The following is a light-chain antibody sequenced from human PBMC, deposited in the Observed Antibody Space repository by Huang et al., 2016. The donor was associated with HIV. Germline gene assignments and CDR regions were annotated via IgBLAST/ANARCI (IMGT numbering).Light chain of an antibody. CDR1: QTIYSY. J-gene: IGKJ1*01. V-gene: IGKV1-39*01. CDR2: AGS. Sequence: DIQMTQSPSSLSASVGDRVTITGRASQTIYSYLNWYQQKPGKAAKLLLYAGSSLQSEVSSRCSGIGSGTDFSLTITSLQPEDFATYYCQQSHNMPWTFGQGTKVEIK. CDR3: QQSHNMPWT.